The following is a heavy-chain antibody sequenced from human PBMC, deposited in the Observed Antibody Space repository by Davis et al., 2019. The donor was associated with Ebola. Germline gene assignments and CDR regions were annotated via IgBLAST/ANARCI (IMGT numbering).Heavy chain of an antibody. V-gene: IGHV4-30-2*03. Sequence: SETLSLTCVVSGAFVSSGGYSWIWIRQPPGKGLEWIGNYYYTGSTYYNPSLKSRVTISVDTSKNQFSLKLSSVTAADTAVYYCATEVGGSFDYWGPGTLVTVSS. J-gene: IGHJ4*02. CDR3: ATEVGGSFDY. CDR2: YYYTGST. D-gene: IGHD2-15*01. CDR1: GAFVSSGGYS.